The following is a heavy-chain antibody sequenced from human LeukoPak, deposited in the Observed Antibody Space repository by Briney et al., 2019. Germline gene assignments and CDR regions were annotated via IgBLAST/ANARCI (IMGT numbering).Heavy chain of an antibody. D-gene: IGHD3-10*01. J-gene: IGHJ5*02. CDR3: ASSRGGAPYNWFDT. CDR2: INPSGGST. CDR1: GYTFTSYY. V-gene: IGHV1-46*01. Sequence: ASVTVSCTASGYTFTSYYMHWVRQAPGQGLEWMGIINPSGGSTSYAQKFQGRVTMTRDTSTSTVYMELSSPRSEDTAVYYCASSRGGAPYNWFDTWGQGTLVTVSS.